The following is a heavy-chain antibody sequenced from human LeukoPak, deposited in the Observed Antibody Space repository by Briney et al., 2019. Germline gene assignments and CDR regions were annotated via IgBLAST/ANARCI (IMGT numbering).Heavy chain of an antibody. D-gene: IGHD3-10*01. CDR1: GFTFSSYW. V-gene: IGHV3-74*01. CDR2: INSDGSST. Sequence: GGSLRLSCAASGFTFSSYWMHWVRQAPGKGLVWVSRINSDGSSTSYADSVKGRFTISRDNAKNTLYLQMNSLRAEDTAVYYCARVPTRFGYYMDVWGKGTTVTISS. CDR3: ARVPTRFGYYMDV. J-gene: IGHJ6*03.